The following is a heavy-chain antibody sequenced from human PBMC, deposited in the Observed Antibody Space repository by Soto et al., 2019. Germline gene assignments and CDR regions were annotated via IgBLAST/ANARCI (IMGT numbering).Heavy chain of an antibody. CDR1: GGSISSGGYY. D-gene: IGHD1-7*01. CDR3: ARDKLNGYNWFDP. Sequence: SETLSLTCTVSGGSISSGGYYWSWIRQHPGKGLEWIGYIYYSGSTYYNPSLKSRVTISVDTSKNQFSLKLSSVTAADTAVYYCARDKLNGYNWFDPWGQGTLVTVPQ. J-gene: IGHJ5*02. CDR2: IYYSGST. V-gene: IGHV4-31*03.